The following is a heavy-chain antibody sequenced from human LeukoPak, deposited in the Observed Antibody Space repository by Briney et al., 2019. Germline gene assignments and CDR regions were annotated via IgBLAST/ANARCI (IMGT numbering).Heavy chain of an antibody. V-gene: IGHV3-21*01. CDR3: ARERAHYYYYYMDV. CDR2: ISSSSNYI. J-gene: IGHJ6*03. Sequence: GGSLRLSCAVSGFTFSSYSMNWVRQAPGKGLEWVSSISSSSNYIYYADSVKGRFTISRDDAKNSLYLQMNSLRAEDTAVYYCARERAHYYYYYMDVWGKGTTVTVSS. CDR1: GFTFSSYS.